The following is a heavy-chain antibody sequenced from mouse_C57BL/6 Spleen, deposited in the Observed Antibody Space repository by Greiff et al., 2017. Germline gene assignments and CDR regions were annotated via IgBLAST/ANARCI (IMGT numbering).Heavy chain of an antibody. CDR1: GYAFRSSW. CDR2: IYPGDGDT. Sequence: VQLQQSGPELVKPGASVKISCKASGYAFRSSWMNWVKQRPGKGLEWIGRIYPGDGDTNYNGKFKGKATLTADKSSSTAYMQLSSLTSEDSAVYFCARDGYYIDYWGQGTTLTVSS. J-gene: IGHJ2*01. CDR3: ARDGYYIDY. V-gene: IGHV1-82*01. D-gene: IGHD2-3*01.